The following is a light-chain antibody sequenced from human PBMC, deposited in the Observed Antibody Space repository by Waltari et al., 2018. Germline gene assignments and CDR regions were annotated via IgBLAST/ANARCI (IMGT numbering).Light chain of an antibody. CDR2: NDN. V-gene: IGLV1-44*01. J-gene: IGLJ1*01. CDR3: AAWDDSLNGLS. Sequence: QSVLTQPPSASGTPGQRVTISCSGSGSNIGINTVNWYQQLPGTAPKLLIYNDNHRPSGVPDRFSGSKSGSSASLAISGLQSDDEANYYCAAWDDSLNGLSFGTWTRVTVL. CDR1: GSNIGINT.